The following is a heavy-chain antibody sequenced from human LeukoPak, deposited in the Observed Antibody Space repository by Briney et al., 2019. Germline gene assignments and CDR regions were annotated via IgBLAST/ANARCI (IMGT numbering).Heavy chain of an antibody. Sequence: SETLSLTCTVSGGSISNYYWSWIRQPPGKGLEWIGYIYYSGSTNYNPSLKSRVTISVDTSKNQFSLKLSSVTAADTAVYYCARDRNYYDSSGYGYYYYYYMDVWGKGTTVTVSS. V-gene: IGHV4-59*01. CDR3: ARDRNYYDSSGYGYYYYYYMDV. D-gene: IGHD3-22*01. CDR1: GGSISNYY. CDR2: IYYSGST. J-gene: IGHJ6*03.